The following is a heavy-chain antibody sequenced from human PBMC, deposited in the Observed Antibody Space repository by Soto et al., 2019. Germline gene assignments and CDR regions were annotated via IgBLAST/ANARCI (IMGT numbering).Heavy chain of an antibody. Sequence: QVQLVQSGAEVMRPGSSVRVSCKASGGTFSSSTISWVRQAPGQGLEWVGGITPIFGKANYAQKFQGRVTITADESTSTAYMELSSLRSEDTALYFCARGWGSDSTTYYYAYWGQGTSVTVSS. CDR2: ITPIFGKA. CDR3: ARGWGSDSTTYYYAY. D-gene: IGHD3-22*01. V-gene: IGHV1-69*01. J-gene: IGHJ1*01. CDR1: GGTFSSST.